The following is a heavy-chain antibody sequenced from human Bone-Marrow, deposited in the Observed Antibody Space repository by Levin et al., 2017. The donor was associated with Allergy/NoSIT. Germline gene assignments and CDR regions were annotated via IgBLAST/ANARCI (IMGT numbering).Heavy chain of an antibody. V-gene: IGHV2-5*02. CDR3: AQTTKLLGTIDS. CDR1: GVSFNTPGVG. Sequence: ESGPTLVKPTQSLTLTCTFSGVSFNTPGVGVGWIRQPPGKALEWLAVIFWDDEKRYSPSLKNRSTITKDTSKNQVARKMSNLDPVDTGTYFCAQTTKLLGTIDSWGQGTLVTVSS. D-gene: IGHD7-27*01. J-gene: IGHJ4*02. CDR2: IFWDDEK.